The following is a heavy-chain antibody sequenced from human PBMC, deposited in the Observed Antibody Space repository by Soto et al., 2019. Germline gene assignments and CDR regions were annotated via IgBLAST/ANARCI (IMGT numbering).Heavy chain of an antibody. CDR3: PRTGYGDHFDN. CDR2: THDSGII. D-gene: IGHD5-18*01. Sequence: PSETLSLTCTVSGGSMSHYHWCWIRQSPGKGLEFIGYTHDSGIINYNPSLMSRVAISLDTSKNQFSLKLTSVTAADTALYYCPRTGYGDHFDNWGRGTLVTVS. V-gene: IGHV4-59*01. CDR1: GGSMSHYH. J-gene: IGHJ4*02.